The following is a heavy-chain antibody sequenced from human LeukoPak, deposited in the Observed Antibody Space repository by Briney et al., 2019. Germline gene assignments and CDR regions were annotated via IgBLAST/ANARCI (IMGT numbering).Heavy chain of an antibody. V-gene: IGHV4-31*03. CDR1: GGSINSDGYY. CDR3: VRGVRSGISCYIRFDP. J-gene: IGHJ5*02. Sequence: PSETLSLTCTVSGGSINSDGYYWGWIRQRPGKDLEWIGYSYYTGTTYYNPSLMSRVTISVDTSKNQFSLRLSSVTAADTAVYFCVRGVRSGISCYIRFDPWGQGVLVTVSS. D-gene: IGHD2-2*01. CDR2: SYYTGTT.